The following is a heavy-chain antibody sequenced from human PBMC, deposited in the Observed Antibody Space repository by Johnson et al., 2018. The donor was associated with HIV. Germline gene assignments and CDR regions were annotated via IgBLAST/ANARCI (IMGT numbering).Heavy chain of an antibody. D-gene: IGHD6-6*01. Sequence: QVQLVESGGGLVQPGGSLRLSCAASGFTVSSNYMSWVRQAPGKGLEWVAVISYDGSNKYYADSVKGRFTISRDNSKNTLYLQMNSLRAEDTAVYYCAREYSSLSQGAFDIWGQGTMVTVSS. V-gene: IGHV3-30*03. J-gene: IGHJ3*02. CDR3: AREYSSLSQGAFDI. CDR2: ISYDGSNK. CDR1: GFTVSSNY.